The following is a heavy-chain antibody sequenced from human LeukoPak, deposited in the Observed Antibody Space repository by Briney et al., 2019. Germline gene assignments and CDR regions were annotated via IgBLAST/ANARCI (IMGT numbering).Heavy chain of an antibody. CDR3: AIHPYDYWYFDL. CDR1: GGTFSSYA. Sequence: SVKVSCKASGGTFSSYAISWVRQAPGQGLEWMGGIIPIFVSANYAQNFQGRVTITEEESTSPAYMKLSSLRSEDTAVYYCAIHPYDYWYFDLWGRGTLVTVSS. D-gene: IGHD5-12*01. J-gene: IGHJ2*01. CDR2: IIPIFVSA. V-gene: IGHV1-69*13.